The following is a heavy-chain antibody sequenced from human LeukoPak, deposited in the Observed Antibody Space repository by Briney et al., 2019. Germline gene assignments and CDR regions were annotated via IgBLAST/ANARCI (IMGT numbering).Heavy chain of an antibody. J-gene: IGHJ6*04. D-gene: IGHD3-10*01. CDR1: GGTFSSYA. CDR2: IIPTFGTA. CDR3: ARDLETMVRGVTHIYYYYGMDV. V-gene: IGHV1-69*06. Sequence: SVKVSCKASGGTFSSYAISWVRQAPGQGLEWMGGIIPTFGTANYAQKFQGRVTITADKSTSTAYMELSSLRSEDTAVYYCARDLETMVRGVTHIYYYYGMDVWGKGTTVTVSS.